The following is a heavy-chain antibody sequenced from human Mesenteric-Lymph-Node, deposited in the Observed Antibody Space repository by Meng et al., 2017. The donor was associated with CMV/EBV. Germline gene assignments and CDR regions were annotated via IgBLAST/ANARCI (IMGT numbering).Heavy chain of an antibody. Sequence: ASVKVSCKASGYTFISYDINWVRQATGQGPEWMGWMNRNSGNTGYAQKFQGRVTMTRDTSISTAYMELSSLRSEDTAVYYCTRGGVAAADWGQGTLVTVSS. CDR2: MNRNSGNT. CDR3: TRGGVAAAD. D-gene: IGHD6-13*01. CDR1: GYTFISYD. J-gene: IGHJ4*02. V-gene: IGHV1-8*01.